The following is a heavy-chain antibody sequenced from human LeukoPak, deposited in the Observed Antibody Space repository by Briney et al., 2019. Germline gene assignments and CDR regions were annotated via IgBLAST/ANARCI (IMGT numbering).Heavy chain of an antibody. D-gene: IGHD3-10*01. CDR1: GVAIYPFS. V-gene: IGHV4-4*07. CDR3: ARDNGGDLPSLDD. Sequence: LSETLSLTPTVSGVAIYPFSSGWVRQPARKGLEWNGRIYTNGSTNYNTPLKIRVDMSVDTSNLKISLKMSSVTAADTAVYDCARDNGGDLPSLDDWGKGTPVTVSS. CDR2: IYTNGST. J-gene: IGHJ6*04.